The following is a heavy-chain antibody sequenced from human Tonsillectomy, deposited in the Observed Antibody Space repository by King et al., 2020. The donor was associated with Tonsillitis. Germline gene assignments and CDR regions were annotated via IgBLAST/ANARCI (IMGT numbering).Heavy chain of an antibody. CDR1: GGSFSGYY. CDR2: INHRGST. Sequence: LQQWGAGLLKPSETLSLTCAVYGGSFSGYYWSWIRQPPGKGLEWIGEINHRGSTNYNPSLKSRVTISVDTSKNQFSLKLSSVTAADTAVYYCARSPTFYVWGSYRSNRPLDYWGQGTLVTVSS. CDR3: ARSPTFYVWGSYRSNRPLDY. V-gene: IGHV4-34*01. J-gene: IGHJ4*02. D-gene: IGHD3-16*02.